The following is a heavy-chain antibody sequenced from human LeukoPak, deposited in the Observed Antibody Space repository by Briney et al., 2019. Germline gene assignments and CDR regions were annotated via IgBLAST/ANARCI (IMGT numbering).Heavy chain of an antibody. J-gene: IGHJ5*02. CDR1: GGSISSGGYY. CDR3: ARDFWSGYYLFDP. D-gene: IGHD3-3*01. Sequence: SETLSLTCTVSGGSISSGGYYWSWIRQPPGKGLEWIGYIYYSGSTNYNPSLESRVTISVDPSKNQFSLKLTSVTAADTAVYYCARDFWSGYYLFDPWGQGTLVTVSS. CDR2: IYYSGST. V-gene: IGHV4-61*08.